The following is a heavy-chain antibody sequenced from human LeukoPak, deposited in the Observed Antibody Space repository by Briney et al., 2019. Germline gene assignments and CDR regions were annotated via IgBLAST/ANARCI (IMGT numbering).Heavy chain of an antibody. J-gene: IGHJ5*02. CDR1: GGSFSGYY. CDR3: ARGGGPGRITMIVVVITTFPWFDP. V-gene: IGHV4-34*01. D-gene: IGHD3-22*01. CDR2: INHSGST. Sequence: SETLSLTCAVYGGSFSGYYWSWIRQPPGKGVEWIGEINHSGSTNYNPSLKSRVTISVDTSKNQFSLNLSSVTAADTAVYYCARGGGPGRITMIVVVITTFPWFDPWGQGTLVTVSS.